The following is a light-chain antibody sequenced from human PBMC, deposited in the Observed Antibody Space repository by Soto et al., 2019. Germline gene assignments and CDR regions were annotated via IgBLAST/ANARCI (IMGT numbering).Light chain of an antibody. CDR1: QSVSSRY. CDR2: GAS. V-gene: IGKV3-15*01. J-gene: IGKJ1*01. CDR3: QQYNNWPRT. Sequence: TQCPGTLSLSPCQRATVSCRASQSVSSRYLAWYQQKPGQAPRLLIYGASTRATGIPARFSGSGSGTEFTLTISSLQSEDFAVYYCQQYNNWPRTFGQGTKVDIK.